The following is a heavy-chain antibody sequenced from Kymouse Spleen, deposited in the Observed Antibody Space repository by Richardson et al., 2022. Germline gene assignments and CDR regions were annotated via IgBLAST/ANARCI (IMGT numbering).Heavy chain of an antibody. CDR3: AREADDYSNYYYYYGMDV. D-gene: IGHD4-11,IGHD4-11*01. J-gene: IGHJ6*02. Sequence: EVQLVESGGGLVKPGGSLRLSCAASGFTFSSYSMNWVRQAPGKGLEWVSSISSSSSYIYYADSVKGRFTISRDNAKNSLYLQMNSLRAEDTAVYYCAREADDYSNYYYYYGMDVWGQGTTVTVSS. CDR1: GFTFSSYS. CDR2: ISSSSSYI. V-gene: IGHV3-21*03.